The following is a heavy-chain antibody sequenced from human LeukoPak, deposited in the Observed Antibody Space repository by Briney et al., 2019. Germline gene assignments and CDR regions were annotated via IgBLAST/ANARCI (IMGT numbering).Heavy chain of an antibody. D-gene: IGHD5-18*01. V-gene: IGHV6-1*01. J-gene: IGHJ4*02. Sequence: SQTLSLTCAISGDSVSSNSSTWDWIRQSPSRGLEWLGRTYYRSKWYNDYAVSVKSRITINPDTSKNQFSLKLSSVTAADTAVYYCAKDFRGYPDYWGQGTLVTVSS. CDR3: AKDFRGYPDY. CDR1: GDSVSSNSST. CDR2: TYYRSKWYN.